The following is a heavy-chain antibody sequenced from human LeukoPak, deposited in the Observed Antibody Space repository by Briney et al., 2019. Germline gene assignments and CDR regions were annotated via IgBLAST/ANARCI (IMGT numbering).Heavy chain of an antibody. J-gene: IGHJ4*02. D-gene: IGHD3-22*01. Sequence: ASVKVSCKASGYTFTNYGISWVRQAPGQGLEWMGWISAYNGNTNYAQNLQGRVTMTTDTSTNTAYMELRSLRSDDTAVYYCATKKYDSRGGYFDYWGQGTLVTVSS. V-gene: IGHV1-18*01. CDR1: GYTFTNYG. CDR3: ATKKYDSRGGYFDY. CDR2: ISAYNGNT.